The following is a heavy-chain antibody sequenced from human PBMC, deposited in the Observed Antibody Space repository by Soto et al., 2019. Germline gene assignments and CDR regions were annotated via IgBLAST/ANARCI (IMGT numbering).Heavy chain of an antibody. CDR3: AKDGVIRRRAFDI. V-gene: IGHV3-23*01. CDR1: GFTFSSYA. D-gene: IGHD2-21*01. J-gene: IGHJ3*02. Sequence: PGGSLRLSCAASGFTFSSYAMSWVRQAPGKGLEWVSVISASGGSTYYADSVKGRFTISRDNSKNTLYLQVNSLRADDTAVYYCAKDGVIRRRAFDIWGQGTMVTVSS. CDR2: ISASGGST.